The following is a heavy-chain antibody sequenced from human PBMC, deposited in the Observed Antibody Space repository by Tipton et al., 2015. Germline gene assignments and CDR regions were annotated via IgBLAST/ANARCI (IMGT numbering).Heavy chain of an antibody. CDR1: GGPITSSAYY. V-gene: IGHV4-39*07. D-gene: IGHD4-17*01. J-gene: IGHJ4*02. CDR3: ARGTYGGYIQSH. CDR2: INYSATT. Sequence: TLSLTCTVSGGPITSSAYYWTWVRQSPGKGLEWIGEINYSATTHYNPSLGSRVTISVDTSKNQFSLNLTSVTAADTAFYYCARGTYGGYIQSHWGQGTPVTVSS.